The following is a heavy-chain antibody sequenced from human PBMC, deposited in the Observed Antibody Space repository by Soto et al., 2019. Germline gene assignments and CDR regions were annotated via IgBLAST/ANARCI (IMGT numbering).Heavy chain of an antibody. CDR2: ITDNGGDT. D-gene: IGHD3-10*01. J-gene: IGHJ4*02. CDR1: GGAFGSRA. V-gene: IGHV3-23*01. Sequence: GGSLRLSCVASGGAFGSRAKSWVRQAQGAGLEWVSTITDNGGDTKYADSVRGRFTMSRDKSKKTIYLQMKRLRVEDSALSYCERGSTDSYPGSRIFDFWGRGTLVTVSS. CDR3: ERGSTDSYPGSRIFDF.